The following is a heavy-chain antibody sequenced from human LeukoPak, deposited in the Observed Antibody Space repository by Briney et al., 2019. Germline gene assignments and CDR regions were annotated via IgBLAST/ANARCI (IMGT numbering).Heavy chain of an antibody. CDR2: IWYDGSHK. CDR3: ARVKTSGWLDAFDI. CDR1: GFTFSTYG. V-gene: IGHV3-33*01. Sequence: GGSLRLSCAASGFTFSTYGMHWVRQAPGKGLEWVALIWYDGSHKYYADSVKGRFTISRDNSKNTLYLQMNSLRAEGTAVYYCARVKTSGWLDAFDIWGQGTMVTVSS. D-gene: IGHD6-19*01. J-gene: IGHJ3*02.